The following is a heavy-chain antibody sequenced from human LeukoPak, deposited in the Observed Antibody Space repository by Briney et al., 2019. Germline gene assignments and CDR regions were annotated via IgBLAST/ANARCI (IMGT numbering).Heavy chain of an antibody. Sequence: GGSLRLSCAASGFTFSSYSMNWVRQAPGKGLEWVSCISSSSSTIYYADSVKGRFTISRDNAKNSLYLQMNSLRAEDTAVYYCARAPSIAVAGGLIDYWGQGTLVTVSS. CDR2: ISSSSSTI. CDR3: ARAPSIAVAGGLIDY. D-gene: IGHD6-19*01. V-gene: IGHV3-48*01. J-gene: IGHJ4*02. CDR1: GFTFSSYS.